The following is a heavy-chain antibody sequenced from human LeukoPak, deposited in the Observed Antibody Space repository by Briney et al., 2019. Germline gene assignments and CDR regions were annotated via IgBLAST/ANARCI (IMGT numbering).Heavy chain of an antibody. D-gene: IGHD3-22*01. Sequence: SGGSLRLSCAASGFTVSSNYMSWVRQAPGKGLEWVSSFGTRSTSVYHAGSVKGRFAISRDNAKNSLYLQMNSLRAEDTALYYCAREVSEGFDFWGQGTLVTVSS. CDR3: AREVSEGFDF. CDR1: GFTVSSNY. CDR2: FGTRSTSV. J-gene: IGHJ4*02. V-gene: IGHV3-21*01.